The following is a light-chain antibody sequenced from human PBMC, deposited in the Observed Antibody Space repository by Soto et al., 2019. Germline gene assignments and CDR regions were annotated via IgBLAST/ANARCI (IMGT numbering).Light chain of an antibody. V-gene: IGLV2-14*01. Sequence: QSALTQPASVSGSPGRSITISCTGTSSDVGGYNYVSWYQQHPGKAPKLMIYDVSNRPSGVSNRFSGSKSGNTASLTISGLQAEDEADYYCSSYTSSSRGVFGGGTRLTVL. J-gene: IGLJ2*01. CDR3: SSYTSSSRGV. CDR1: SSDVGGYNY. CDR2: DVS.